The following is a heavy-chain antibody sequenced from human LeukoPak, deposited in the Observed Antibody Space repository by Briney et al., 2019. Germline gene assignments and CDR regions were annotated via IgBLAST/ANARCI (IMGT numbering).Heavy chain of an antibody. Sequence: ASVKVSCKASRYTFTGFYIHWVRQTPEQGLEWMGWINPNTGDTNYAQTFQGRVSMTRDPSITTAYMGLSRLRSDDTAIYYCARDPLLTGYYWPYYFDYWGQGTLVTVSS. CDR2: INPNTGDT. D-gene: IGHD3-9*01. CDR1: RYTFTGFY. CDR3: ARDPLLTGYYWPYYFDY. V-gene: IGHV1-2*02. J-gene: IGHJ4*02.